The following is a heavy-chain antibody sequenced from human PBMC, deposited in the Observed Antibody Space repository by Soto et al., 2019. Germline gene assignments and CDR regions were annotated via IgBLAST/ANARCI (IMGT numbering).Heavy chain of an antibody. CDR2: IIPIFGTA. CDR3: ARGGRYYYDSSGYYQFDY. CDR1: GGTFSSYA. Sequence: SVKVSCKASGGTFSSYAISWVRQAPGQGLEWMGGIIPIFGTANYAQKFQGRVTITADKSTSTAYMELSSLRSKDTAVYYCARGGRYYYDSSGYYQFDYWGQGTLVTVSS. V-gene: IGHV1-69*06. J-gene: IGHJ4*02. D-gene: IGHD3-22*01.